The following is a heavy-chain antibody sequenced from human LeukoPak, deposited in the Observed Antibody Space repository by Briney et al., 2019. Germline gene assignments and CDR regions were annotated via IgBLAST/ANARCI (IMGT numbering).Heavy chain of an antibody. V-gene: IGHV4-59*01. Sequence: PSETLSLTCTVSGNSISNYCWSWIRQPPGKGLEWIGYIYYGGSTNYNPSLKSRVTISVDTSKDQFSLKLSSVTTADTAVYYCAREDRLSHHTVFDSWGQGTLVTVSS. CDR2: IYYGGST. CDR3: AREDRLSHHTVFDS. D-gene: IGHD3-16*02. J-gene: IGHJ4*02. CDR1: GNSISNYC.